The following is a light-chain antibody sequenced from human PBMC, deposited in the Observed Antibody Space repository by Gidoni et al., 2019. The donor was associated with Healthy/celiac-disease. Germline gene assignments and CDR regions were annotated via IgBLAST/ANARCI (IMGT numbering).Light chain of an antibody. V-gene: IGLV2-23*01. CDR3: CSYAGSSTSRVV. J-gene: IGLJ2*01. CDR2: EGS. CDR1: SSDVGSYNL. Sequence: QSALTQPASVSGSPGQSTPISCTGTSSDVGSYNLVSWYQQHPGKAPKLMLYEGSKRPSGVSNRFSGSKSGNTASLTISGLQAADEADYYCCSYAGSSTSRVVFGGGTKLTVL.